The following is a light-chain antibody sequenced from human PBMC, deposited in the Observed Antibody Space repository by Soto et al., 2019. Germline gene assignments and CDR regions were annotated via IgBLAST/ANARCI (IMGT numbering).Light chain of an antibody. CDR3: SSFTTASTYV. J-gene: IGLJ1*01. CDR1: SRDVGANIF. CDR2: TVS. V-gene: IGLV2-14*01. Sequence: QSLLTQPASLSGSPGQSITISCTGTSRDVGANIFVSWYQQHPGKVPKLMIYTVSSRPSGVSQRFSGSKSGNTASLTISGLQAEDEADYYCSSFTTASTYVFGTGTKVTVL.